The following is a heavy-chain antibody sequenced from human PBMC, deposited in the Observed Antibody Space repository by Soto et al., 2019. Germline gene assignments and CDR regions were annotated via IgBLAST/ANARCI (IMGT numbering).Heavy chain of an antibody. Sequence: GASVKVSYKASGYTFTNYAMHWVRQAPGQRLEWMGWSNAGTGNTKYSQEFEGRVTITRDTSASTAYMELSSLRSEDMAVYYCARGTCSRTSCYGDYYGMDVWGQGTPVTVSS. CDR2: SNAGTGNT. CDR1: GYTFTNYA. V-gene: IGHV1-3*02. J-gene: IGHJ6*02. CDR3: ARGTCSRTSCYGDYYGMDV. D-gene: IGHD2-2*01.